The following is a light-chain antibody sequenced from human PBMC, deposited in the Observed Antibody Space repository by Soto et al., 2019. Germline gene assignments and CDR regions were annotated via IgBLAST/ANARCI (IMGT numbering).Light chain of an antibody. J-gene: IGLJ1*01. V-gene: IGLV2-14*01. CDR2: EVS. Sequence: QSALTQPASVSGSPGQSITISCTGTSSDVGGSNYVSWYQQHPGKAPKLMIYEVSKRPSGVSNRFSGSKSGNTASLTISGLQAEDEADYYCSSYTGSSTHVFGTGTKLTVL. CDR3: SSYTGSSTHV. CDR1: SSDVGGSNY.